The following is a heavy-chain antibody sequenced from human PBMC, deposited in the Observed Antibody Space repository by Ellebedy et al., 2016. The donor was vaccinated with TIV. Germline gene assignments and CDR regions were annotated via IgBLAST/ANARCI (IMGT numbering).Heavy chain of an antibody. J-gene: IGHJ4*02. D-gene: IGHD3-3*01. CDR1: GFIFTNYG. CDR2: IWYDGKNR. Sequence: PGGSLRLSCAASGFIFTNYGMHWVRQAPGKGLEWVAVIWYDGKNRYYVDSVKGRFTISRDNSNNTLYLQMNSLRAEDTAVYYCGRDIRGYYLDYWGQGTLVTVAP. V-gene: IGHV3-33*01. CDR3: GRDIRGYYLDY.